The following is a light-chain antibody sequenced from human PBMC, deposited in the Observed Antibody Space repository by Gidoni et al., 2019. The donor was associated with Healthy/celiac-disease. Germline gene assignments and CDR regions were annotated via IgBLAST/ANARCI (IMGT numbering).Light chain of an antibody. CDR3: AAWDDSLSGRV. CDR2: RNN. Sequence: QSVLTQPPSASGTPGQRFTISCSGSSSNIGSNYVYWYQPLPGTAPKLLIDRNNQRPSGVPDRFSGSKSGTSASLAISGLRSEDEADYYCAAWDDSLSGRVFGGGTKLTVL. V-gene: IGLV1-47*01. J-gene: IGLJ3*02. CDR1: SSNIGSNY.